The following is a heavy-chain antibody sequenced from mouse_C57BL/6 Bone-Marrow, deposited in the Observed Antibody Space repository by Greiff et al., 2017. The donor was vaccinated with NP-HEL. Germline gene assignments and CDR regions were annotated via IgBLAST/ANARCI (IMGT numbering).Heavy chain of an antibody. V-gene: IGHV5-6*01. CDR1: GFTFSSYG. D-gene: IGHD1-1*01. CDR3: ARRDYYGSSYNAY. Sequence: EVQLQESGGDLVKPGGSLKLSCAASGFTFSSYGMSWVRQTPDKRLEWVATISSGGSYTYYLDSVKGRFTISRDNAKNTLYLQMSSLKSEDTAMYYCARRDYYGSSYNAYWGQGTLVTVSA. CDR2: ISSGGSYT. J-gene: IGHJ3*01.